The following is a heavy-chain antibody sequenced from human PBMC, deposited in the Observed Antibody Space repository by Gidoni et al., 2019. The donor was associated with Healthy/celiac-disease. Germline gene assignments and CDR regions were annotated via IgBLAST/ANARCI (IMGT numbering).Heavy chain of an antibody. CDR1: GGSISSYY. V-gene: IGHV4-59*01. Sequence: QVQLQESGPGLVKPSETLSLTCTVSGGSISSYYWSWIRQPPGKGLEWIGYIYYSGSTNYNPSLKSRVTISVDTSENQFSLKLSSVTAADTAVYYCARVVSGPNPTNWFDPWGQGTLVTVSS. CDR3: ARVVSGPNPTNWFDP. J-gene: IGHJ5*02. CDR2: IYYSGST. D-gene: IGHD3-22*01.